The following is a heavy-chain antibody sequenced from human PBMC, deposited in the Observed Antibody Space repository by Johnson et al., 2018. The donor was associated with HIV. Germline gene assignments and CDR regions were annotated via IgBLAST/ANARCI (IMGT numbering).Heavy chain of an antibody. D-gene: IGHD1-26*01. CDR3: ARGWEYKNLEAFDV. J-gene: IGHJ3*01. CDR1: GFTFSSYA. Sequence: QVQVVESGGGVVQPGRSLRLSCAASGFTFSSYAMHWVRQAPGKGLEWVAVISYDGSNKFYADSVKGCFTISRDHSRNTLFLQMNSLRLEDTSVYYCARGWEYKNLEAFDVWGQGTLVTVSS. V-gene: IGHV3-30*04. CDR2: ISYDGSNK.